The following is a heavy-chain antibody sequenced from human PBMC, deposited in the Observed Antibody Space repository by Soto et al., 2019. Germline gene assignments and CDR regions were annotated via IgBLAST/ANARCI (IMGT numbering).Heavy chain of an antibody. J-gene: IGHJ4*02. V-gene: IGHV4-39*01. CDR2: VFYSGSS. D-gene: IGHD2-15*01. Sequence: QLQLQESGPGLLKPSETLSLTCTVSGASISTSNYYWSWIRQSPGKGLEWIGSVFYSGSSYYNPSLKSRVTISVDASRNQFSLRVNFVTAADTAVYYCASRKREEICSAGNCYFTYWGQATLVTVSS. CDR3: ASRKREEICSAGNCYFTY. CDR1: GASISTSNYY.